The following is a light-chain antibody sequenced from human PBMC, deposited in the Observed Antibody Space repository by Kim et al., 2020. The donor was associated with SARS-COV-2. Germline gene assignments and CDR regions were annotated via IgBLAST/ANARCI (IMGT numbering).Light chain of an antibody. CDR3: AAWDDSLSGPGV. Sequence: ELTQPPSASGTPGQRVTISCSGSSSNIGSNYVYWYQQLPGTAPKLLIYRNNQRPSGVPDRFSGSKSGTSASLAISGLRSEDEADYYCAAWDDSLSGPGVFGGGTQLTVL. J-gene: IGLJ2*01. V-gene: IGLV1-47*01. CDR1: SSNIGSNY. CDR2: RNN.